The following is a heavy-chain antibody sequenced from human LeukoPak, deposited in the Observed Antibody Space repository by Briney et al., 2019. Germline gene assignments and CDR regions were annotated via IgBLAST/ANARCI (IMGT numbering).Heavy chain of an antibody. Sequence: PSETLSLTCTVSGGSISSSSYYWGWIRQPPGKGLEWIGSIYYSGSTYYNPSLKSRVSISVDTSKNQFSLKLSSVTAADTAVYYCARLNKKYYYDTNESLYYFDYWGQGTLVTVSS. D-gene: IGHD3-22*01. CDR2: IYYSGST. CDR3: ARLNKKYYYDTNESLYYFDY. J-gene: IGHJ4*02. CDR1: GGSISSSSYY. V-gene: IGHV4-39*07.